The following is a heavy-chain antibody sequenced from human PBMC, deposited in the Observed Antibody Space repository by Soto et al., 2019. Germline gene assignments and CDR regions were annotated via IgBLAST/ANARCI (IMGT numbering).Heavy chain of an antibody. V-gene: IGHV5-51*01. CDR3: ARQAAAGKYYYAMDV. J-gene: IGHJ6*04. CDR2: IYPGDSDT. D-gene: IGHD6-13*01. Sequence: PGESLKISCKGSGYSFTTYWIGWVRQMPGKGLEGMVIIYPGDSDTRYSPSFQGQVTISADKSINTTYLQWGSLKASDTAIYYCARQAAAGKYYYAMDVGGKGTTVTVSS. CDR1: GYSFTTYW.